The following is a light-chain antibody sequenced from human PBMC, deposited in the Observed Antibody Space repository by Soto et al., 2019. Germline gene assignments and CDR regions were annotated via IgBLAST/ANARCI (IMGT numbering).Light chain of an antibody. J-gene: IGKJ3*01. CDR2: GAS. CDR1: QSISGTS. CDR3: PHYGGSPLFT. Sequence: EIVLTQSPGTLSLSPGERATLSCRASQSISGTSLAWYQQPPGQAPRLLVYGASNRATGIPARFSGSGAGTDFTLSISGLEPEDVAVYYCPHYGGSPLFTFGPGTKVDIK. V-gene: IGKV3-20*01.